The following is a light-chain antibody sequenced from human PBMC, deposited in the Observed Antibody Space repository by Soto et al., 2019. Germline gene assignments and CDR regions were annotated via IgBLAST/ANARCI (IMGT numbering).Light chain of an antibody. J-gene: IGLJ2*01. V-gene: IGLV1-51*01. CDR3: GSWDSSLSAVL. CDR2: DNN. CDR1: SSNIGNNY. Sequence: QSVLTQPPSVSAAPGQKVTISCSGSSSNIGNNYVSWYQHLPGTAPKLLIYDNNKRPLGIPDRFSGSKSGTSATLDITGLQIGDEADYYCGSWDSSLSAVLFGGGTKLNVL.